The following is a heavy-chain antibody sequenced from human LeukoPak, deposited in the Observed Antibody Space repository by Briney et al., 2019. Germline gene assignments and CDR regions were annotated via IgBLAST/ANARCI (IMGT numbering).Heavy chain of an antibody. CDR3: AKFARLNVVLPAAMS. Sequence: GGSLRLSCAASGFTFSSYAMSWVRQAPGKGLEWVSAISGSGGSTYYADSVKGRFIISRDNSKNTLYLQMNSLRAQDTAVYYCAKFARLNVVLPAAMSWSHGTLVTVSS. D-gene: IGHD2-2*01. V-gene: IGHV3-23*01. CDR1: GFTFSSYA. CDR2: ISGSGGST. J-gene: IGHJ5*01.